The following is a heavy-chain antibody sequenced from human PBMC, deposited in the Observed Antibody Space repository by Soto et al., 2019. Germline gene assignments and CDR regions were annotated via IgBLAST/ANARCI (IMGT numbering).Heavy chain of an antibody. V-gene: IGHV3-30-3*01. J-gene: IGHJ4*02. CDR2: LSYDGNTK. D-gene: IGHD6-19*01. CDR1: GFTLSDFA. Sequence: HVQLVESGGGVVQPGRSLRLSCAVSGFTLSDFAMHWVRQAPGRGLEWVAFLSYDGNTKSYADSVKGRFTISRDTSMNTLFLQMNSLRAEHTAVYYCARDIVAGSYFDYWGQGNLVTVSS. CDR3: ARDIVAGSYFDY.